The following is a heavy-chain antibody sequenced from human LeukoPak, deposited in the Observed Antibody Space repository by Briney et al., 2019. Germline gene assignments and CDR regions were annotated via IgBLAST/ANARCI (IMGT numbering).Heavy chain of an antibody. CDR2: INGGGSTT. Sequence: GGSLRLSCAASGFTFSIYWMNWVRQAPGKGLVWVSRINGGGSTTNYAESVKGRFTISRDNAKNTLYLQMNSLRAEDTAVYSCARDGRVGADGTILDYWGQGTLVTVSS. V-gene: IGHV3-74*01. D-gene: IGHD6-13*01. J-gene: IGHJ4*02. CDR3: ARDGRVGADGTILDY. CDR1: GFTFSIYW.